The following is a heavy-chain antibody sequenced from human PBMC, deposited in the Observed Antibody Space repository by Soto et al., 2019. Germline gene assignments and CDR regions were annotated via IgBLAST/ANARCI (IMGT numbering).Heavy chain of an antibody. CDR2: IHHSGST. D-gene: IGHD3-10*01. Sequence: PSETLSLTCTVSGASISSSSYSWGWIRQPPGKGLEWIGNIHHSGSTYYNPSLKSRVIISVDTSKDQFSLKLSSVTAADTAVYYCARHVFTTVVRGFLITFEYYSGMDVWGQGTTVT. CDR1: GASISSSSYS. J-gene: IGHJ6*02. V-gene: IGHV4-39*01. CDR3: ARHVFTTVVRGFLITFEYYSGMDV.